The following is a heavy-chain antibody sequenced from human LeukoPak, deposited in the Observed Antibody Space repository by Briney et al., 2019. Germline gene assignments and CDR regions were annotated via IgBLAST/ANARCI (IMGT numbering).Heavy chain of an antibody. CDR1: GGSISSSSYY. CDR2: IYYDGTT. Sequence: SETLSLTCTVSGGSISSSSYYWGWIRQPPGQGLEWIGSIYYDGTTYYNPSLKSRVSIFIDTSKSQFSLRLSSVTAADTAVYYCARLVGAAGCFDNWGQGTLVTVSS. V-gene: IGHV4-39*01. J-gene: IGHJ4*02. D-gene: IGHD6-13*01. CDR3: ARLVGAAGCFDN.